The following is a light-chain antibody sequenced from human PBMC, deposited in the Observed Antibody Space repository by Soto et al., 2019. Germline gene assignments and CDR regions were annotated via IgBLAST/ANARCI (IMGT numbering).Light chain of an antibody. CDR2: KAS. CDR1: HIVDTS. J-gene: IGKJ1*01. CDR3: QHYKSYPWT. V-gene: IGKV1-5*03. Sequence: DIQMTQSPSSLSASVGDRVTVTCRTSHIVDTSLNWYQQKPGKAPKLLMYKASSLESGVPSRFSGSGSETEFTLTISSLQPDDFATYYCQHYKSYPWTFGQGTKVDIK.